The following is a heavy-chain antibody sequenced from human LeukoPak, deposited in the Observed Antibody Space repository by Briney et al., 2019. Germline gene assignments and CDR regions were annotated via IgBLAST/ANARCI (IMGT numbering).Heavy chain of an antibody. D-gene: IGHD6-13*01. CDR2: ISTSGGDT. J-gene: IGHJ4*02. V-gene: IGHV3-23*01. Sequence: GGSLRLSCAASGFTFTDSAMTWVRQAPGKGLEWVSAISTSGGDTIYTDSVKGRFTISRDNSKNTLYLQMSSLRAEDTAVYYCARLGEQQLLLDYWGQGTLVTVSS. CDR3: ARLGEQQLLLDY. CDR1: GFTFTDSA.